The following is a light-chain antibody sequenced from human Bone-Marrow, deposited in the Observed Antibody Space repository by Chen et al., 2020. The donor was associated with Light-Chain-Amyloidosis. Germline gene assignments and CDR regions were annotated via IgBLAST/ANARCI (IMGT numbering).Light chain of an antibody. J-gene: IGLJ3*02. CDR1: SNDVGGYNY. Sequence: QYALTQPASVSGSPGQSITIYCTGTSNDVGGYNYVSWYQQHPGKAPKLMIYDVSNVPSGVSNRFSGSKSGNTASLTISGLQAEDEADYYCSSYTSSDTLVFGGGTKVTFL. V-gene: IGLV2-14*03. CDR2: DVS. CDR3: SSYTSSDTLV.